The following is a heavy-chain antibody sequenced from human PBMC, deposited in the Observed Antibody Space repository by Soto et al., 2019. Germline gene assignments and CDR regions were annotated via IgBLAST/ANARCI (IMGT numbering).Heavy chain of an antibody. Sequence: QVQLQESGPGLVKPSDTLSLTCAVSGYSISSSNWWGWIRQPPGKGLEWIGYIYYSGTTYYNPSHKSRVTLSVDTSKNQFSLKLTSVTAVDTAVYYCARREIQGPIDYWGQGTLVTVSS. J-gene: IGHJ4*02. CDR3: ARREIQGPIDY. CDR1: GYSISSSNW. CDR2: IYYSGTT. V-gene: IGHV4-28*01. D-gene: IGHD1-26*01.